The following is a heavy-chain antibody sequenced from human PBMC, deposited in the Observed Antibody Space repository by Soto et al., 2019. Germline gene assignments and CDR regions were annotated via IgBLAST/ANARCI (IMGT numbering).Heavy chain of an antibody. D-gene: IGHD6-13*01. V-gene: IGHV3-30*18. CDR2: ISYDGSNK. J-gene: IGHJ6*03. CDR1: GFTFSSYG. CDR3: AKDRGIAAAGTDYMDV. Sequence: GGSLRLSCAASGFTFSSYGMHWVRQAPGKGLEWVAVISYDGSNKYYADSVKGRFTISRDNSKNTLYLQMNILRAEDTAVYYCAKDRGIAAAGTDYMDVWGKGTTVTVSS.